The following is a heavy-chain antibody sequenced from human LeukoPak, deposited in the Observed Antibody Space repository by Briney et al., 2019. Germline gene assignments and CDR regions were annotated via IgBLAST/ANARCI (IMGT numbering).Heavy chain of an antibody. CDR3: ARDSPPLGYSSSWKRFDY. CDR2: ISAYNGNT. D-gene: IGHD6-13*01. CDR1: GYTFTSYG. Sequence: ASVKVSCKASGYTFTSYGISWVRQAPGQGLEWMGWISAYNGNTNYAQKLQGRVTMTTATSTSTAYMELRSLRSDDTAVYYCARDSPPLGYSSSWKRFDYWGQGTLVTVSS. J-gene: IGHJ4*02. V-gene: IGHV1-18*01.